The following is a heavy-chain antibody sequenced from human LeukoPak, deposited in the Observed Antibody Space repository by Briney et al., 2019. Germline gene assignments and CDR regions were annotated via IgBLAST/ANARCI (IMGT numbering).Heavy chain of an antibody. CDR1: GGSISSYY. CDR3: ARDLSSSWYGDYYYYGMDV. D-gene: IGHD6-13*01. CDR2: IYTSGST. J-gene: IGHJ6*02. Sequence: SETLSLTCTVSGGSISSYYWSWIRQPAGKGLEWIGRIYTSGSTNYNPSLKSRVTMSVDTSKNQFSLQLNSVTPEDTAVYYCARDLSSSWYGDYYYYGMDVWGQGTTVTVSS. V-gene: IGHV4-4*07.